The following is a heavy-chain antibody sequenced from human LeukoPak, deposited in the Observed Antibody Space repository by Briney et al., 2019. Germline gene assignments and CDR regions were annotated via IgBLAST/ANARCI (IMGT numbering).Heavy chain of an antibody. CDR1: GLTFRSTW. J-gene: IGHJ4*02. CDR2: MNGEGTTI. D-gene: IGHD1-7*01. V-gene: IGHV3-74*01. Sequence: GGSLRLSCATSGLTFRSTWMHWVRQAPGKGLMWVSRMNGEGTTIDYADSVKGRFTVSRDYAKNTLFLQMNNLRTEDTALYFCATARNFRFEYWGQGSLVIVSA. CDR3: ATARNFRFEY.